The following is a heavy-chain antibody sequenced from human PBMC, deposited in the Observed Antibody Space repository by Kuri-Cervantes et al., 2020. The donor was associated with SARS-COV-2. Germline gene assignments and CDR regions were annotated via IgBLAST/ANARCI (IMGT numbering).Heavy chain of an antibody. CDR1: GGSISSSSYY. Sequence: SETLSLTCTVSGGSISSSSYYWGWIRQPPGKGLEWIGSIYHSGSIYYNPSLKSRVTISVDTSKNQFSLKLSSVTAANTAVYYCARVDGYTLGFDYWGQGTLVTVSS. J-gene: IGHJ4*02. V-gene: IGHV4-39*07. CDR3: ARVDGYTLGFDY. D-gene: IGHD5-24*01. CDR2: IYHSGSI.